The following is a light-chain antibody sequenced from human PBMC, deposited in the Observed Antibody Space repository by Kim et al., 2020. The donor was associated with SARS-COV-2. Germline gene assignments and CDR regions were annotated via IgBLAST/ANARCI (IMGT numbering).Light chain of an antibody. V-gene: IGKV3-15*01. CDR1: QGVQSH. J-gene: IGKJ4*01. CDR2: GAS. CDR3: QQYNNRPPVLS. Sequence: PGIRTILSCRASQGVQSHLAGYEQTFGHAPRILNYGASIRATGVPARFSGSGSGTEFTLTITSLQSEDSAVYYWQQYNNRPPVLSFGGGTKVDIK.